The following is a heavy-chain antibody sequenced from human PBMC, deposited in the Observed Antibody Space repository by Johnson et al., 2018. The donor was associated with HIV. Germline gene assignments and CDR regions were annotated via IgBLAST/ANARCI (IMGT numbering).Heavy chain of an antibody. D-gene: IGHD1-26*01. J-gene: IGHJ3*01. CDR1: GFIFDEYD. CDR3: ARDGAIAGAATEALDL. V-gene: IGHV3-20*04. Sequence: VQLVESGGGVARPGGSLRLSCEGSGFIFDEYDMSWVRQTPGQHYTDYVKGRFTISRDNSKNALYLQLNSLRPEDTAVYYCARDGAIAGAATEALDLWGQGTMVIVSS.